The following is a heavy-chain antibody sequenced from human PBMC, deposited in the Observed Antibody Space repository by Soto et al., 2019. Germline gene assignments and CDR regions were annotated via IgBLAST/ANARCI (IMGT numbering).Heavy chain of an antibody. J-gene: IGHJ4*02. D-gene: IGHD5-12*01. CDR3: AKDNDTWLQCIDY. CDR2: ISDGGGNT. Sequence: EVQLLESGGGLVRPGGSLRLSCAASGFTFRNYAMSWVRQAPGKGLEWVSAISDGGGNTYYADSVKGRFTISRDNSKNTLYLQMNSLSAEDTAVYYCAKDNDTWLQCIDYWGQGPLVTVSS. CDR1: GFTFRNYA. V-gene: IGHV3-23*01.